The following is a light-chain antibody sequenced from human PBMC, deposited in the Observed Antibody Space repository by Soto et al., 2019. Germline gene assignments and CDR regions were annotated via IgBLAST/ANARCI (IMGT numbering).Light chain of an antibody. J-gene: IGKJ1*01. CDR1: QSAGSN. CDR3: QQYNNWPPDRT. Sequence: EIVMTQSPATLSVSPGERATLSCRASQSAGSNLAWYQQKPGQAPRLLIYGASTRATGIPARFSGSGSETEFTLTISSLQSEDFAIYFCQQYNNWPPDRTFGQGTKVEIK. V-gene: IGKV3-15*01. CDR2: GAS.